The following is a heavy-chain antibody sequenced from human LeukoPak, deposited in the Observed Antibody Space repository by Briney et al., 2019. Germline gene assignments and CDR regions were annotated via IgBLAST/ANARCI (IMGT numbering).Heavy chain of an antibody. CDR3: ARDGAPEVGSGWYYFDS. D-gene: IGHD6-19*01. J-gene: IGHJ4*02. CDR1: GGTFTNYA. CDR2: IIPILNKG. V-gene: IGHV1-69*04. Sequence: SVKVSCKASGGTFTNYAISWVRQAPGQGLEWMGRIIPILNKGNYAQKFQGRVAITADKSTSTTYMELSSLRSEDSAVYYCARDGAPEVGSGWYYFDSWGQGTLVTVSS.